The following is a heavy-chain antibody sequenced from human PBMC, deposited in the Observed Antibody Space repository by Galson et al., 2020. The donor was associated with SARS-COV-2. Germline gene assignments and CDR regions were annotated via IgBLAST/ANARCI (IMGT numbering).Heavy chain of an antibody. CDR2: IYYNGIA. CDR3: ARVKGHLAAQSGDVVYWFDP. V-gene: IGHV4-59*01. J-gene: IGHJ5*02. D-gene: IGHD6-6*01. CDR1: GVSFSSFY. Sequence: SETLSLTCSVSGVSFSSFYWSWIRQSPGKELDWIGNIYYNGIANYNPSFEGRVTISVDTSKNQFSLKMTSVTAADTAVYYCARVKGHLAAQSGDVVYWFDPWGQGTPVTVSS.